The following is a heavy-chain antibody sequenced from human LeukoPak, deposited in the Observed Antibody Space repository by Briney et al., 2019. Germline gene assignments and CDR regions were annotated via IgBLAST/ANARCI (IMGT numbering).Heavy chain of an antibody. V-gene: IGHV1-2*02. CDR1: GYTFTGYY. Sequence: ASVKVSCKASGYTFTGYYMHWVRQAPGEGLEWMGWINPNSGGTNYAQKFQGRVTMTRDTSISTAYMELSRLRSDDTAVYYCARDLQWPDAFDIWGQGTMVTVSS. CDR3: ARDLQWPDAFDI. CDR2: INPNSGGT. J-gene: IGHJ3*02. D-gene: IGHD6-19*01.